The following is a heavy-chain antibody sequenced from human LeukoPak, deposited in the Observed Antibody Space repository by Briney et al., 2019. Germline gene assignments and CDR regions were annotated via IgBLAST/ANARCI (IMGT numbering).Heavy chain of an antibody. CDR3: ARLGTTGNDY. D-gene: IGHD2/OR15-2a*01. CDR1: GGSISSYY. Sequence: PSETLSLTCTVSGGSISSYYWSWIRQPPGKGLEWIGYIYYSGSTNYNPSLKSRVTISVDTSKNQFSLKLSSVTAADTAVYYCARLGTTGNDYWGQGTLVTVFS. CDR2: IYYSGST. V-gene: IGHV4-59*01. J-gene: IGHJ4*02.